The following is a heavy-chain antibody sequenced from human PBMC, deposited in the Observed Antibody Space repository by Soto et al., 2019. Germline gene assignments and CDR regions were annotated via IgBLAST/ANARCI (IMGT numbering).Heavy chain of an antibody. D-gene: IGHD4-17*01. CDR1: GFTFSSYA. CDR2: ISYDGSNK. CDR3: ARGTTVVTLDY. V-gene: IGHV3-30-3*01. J-gene: IGHJ4*02. Sequence: QVQLVESGGGVVQPGRSLRLSCAASGFTFSSYAMHWVRQAPGKGLEWVAVISYDGSNKYYADSVKGRFTISRDNSKDTLYLQMNSLRAEDTDVYYCARGTTVVTLDYWGQGTLVTVSS.